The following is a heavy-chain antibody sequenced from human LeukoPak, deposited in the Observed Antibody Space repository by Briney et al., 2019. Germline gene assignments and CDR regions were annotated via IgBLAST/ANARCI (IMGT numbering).Heavy chain of an antibody. V-gene: IGHV4-38-2*02. J-gene: IGHJ4*02. Sequence: PSETLSLTCTVSGYSISSGYYWGWIRQPPGKGLEWIGSIYYSGSTYYNPSLKSRVTISVDTSKNQFSLKLSSVTAADTAVYYCARQNYYGSGSYYDYWGQGTLVTVSS. CDR1: GYSISSGYY. D-gene: IGHD3-10*01. CDR2: IYYSGST. CDR3: ARQNYYGSGSYYDY.